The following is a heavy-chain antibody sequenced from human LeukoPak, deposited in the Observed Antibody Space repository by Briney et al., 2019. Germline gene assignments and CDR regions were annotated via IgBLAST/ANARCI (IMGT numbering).Heavy chain of an antibody. CDR3: AREVYCGGDCYRLDFMGVFDY. CDR2: IYYSGST. J-gene: IGHJ4*02. D-gene: IGHD2-21*02. Sequence: SETLSLTCTVSGGSISSYYWSWIRQPPGKGLEWIGYIYYSGSTNYNPSLKSRVTISVDTSKNQFSQKLSSVTAADTAVYYCAREVYCGGDCYRLDFMGVFDYWGQGTLVTVSS. V-gene: IGHV4-59*01. CDR1: GGSISSYY.